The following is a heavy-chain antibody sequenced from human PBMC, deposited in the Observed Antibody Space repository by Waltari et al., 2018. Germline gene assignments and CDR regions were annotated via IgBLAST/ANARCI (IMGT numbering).Heavy chain of an antibody. CDR2: IYYSGST. D-gene: IGHD2-2*01. V-gene: IGHV4-59*01. Sequence: QVQLQESGPGLVKPSETLSLTCTVSGGSISSYYWSWIRQPQGKGLEWIGYIYYSGSTNYNPSLKSRVTIAVDTSKNQFSLKRSSVTAADTAVYYCARGGGGTTSYNWFDPWGQGTLVTVSS. CDR3: ARGGGGTTSYNWFDP. CDR1: GGSISSYY. J-gene: IGHJ5*02.